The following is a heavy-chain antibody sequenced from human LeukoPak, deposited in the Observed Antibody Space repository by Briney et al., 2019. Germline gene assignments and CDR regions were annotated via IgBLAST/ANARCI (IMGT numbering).Heavy chain of an antibody. CDR3: ARQDYYDTGTWYFDL. CDR2: IYHSGST. D-gene: IGHD3-22*01. Sequence: SETLSLTCAVFGGSISRSNWWSWVRQPPGKGREWIGEIYHSGSTKYNPSLKSRVTISLDKSKNQFSLKLSSLTAADTAVYYCARQDYYDTGTWYFDLWGRGTLVTVSS. J-gene: IGHJ2*01. V-gene: IGHV4-4*02. CDR1: GGSISRSNW.